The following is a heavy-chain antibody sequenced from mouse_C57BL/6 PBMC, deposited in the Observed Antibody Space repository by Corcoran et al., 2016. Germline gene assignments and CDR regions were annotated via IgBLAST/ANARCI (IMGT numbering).Heavy chain of an antibody. CDR2: INPNNGGT. Sequence: EVQLQQSGPELVKPGASVKISCKASGYTFTDYYMNWVKQSHGKSLEWIGDINPNNGGTSYNQKFKGKATLTVDKSSSTAYMELRSLTSEDSAVYYCARCGYFDYWGQGTTLTVSS. J-gene: IGHJ2*01. CDR3: ARCGYFDY. CDR1: GYTFTDYY. V-gene: IGHV1-26*01.